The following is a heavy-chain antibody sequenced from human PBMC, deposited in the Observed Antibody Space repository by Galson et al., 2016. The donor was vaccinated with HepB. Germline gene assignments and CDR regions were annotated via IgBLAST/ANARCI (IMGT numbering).Heavy chain of an antibody. CDR1: EFTFSSYA. CDR2: INQDGSEK. CDR3: ARDPGYSAFDI. D-gene: IGHD5-12*01. Sequence: SLRLSCAASEFTFSSYAMSWVRQAPGKGLELAANINQDGSEKSYVDSAKGRFTISRDNAKNSLYLQMNSLRAEDTAVYFCARDPGYSAFDIWGQGTVVTLSS. V-gene: IGHV3-7*04. J-gene: IGHJ3*02.